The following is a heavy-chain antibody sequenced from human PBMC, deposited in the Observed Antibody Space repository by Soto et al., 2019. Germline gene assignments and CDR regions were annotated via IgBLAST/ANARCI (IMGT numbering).Heavy chain of an antibody. D-gene: IGHD3-10*01. CDR2: IDYSGNA. CDR3: ATGDYYGSGTYYNGWFDP. V-gene: IGHV4-39*01. Sequence: SETLSLTCTVSGGSISGSSYYWGWIRQPPGKGLEWIGSIDYSGNAYYNPSLKSRVTISVDTSKNQFSLKLSSVTAADTAVYYCATGDYYGSGTYYNGWFDPWGQGTLVTVSS. CDR1: GGSISGSSYY. J-gene: IGHJ5*02.